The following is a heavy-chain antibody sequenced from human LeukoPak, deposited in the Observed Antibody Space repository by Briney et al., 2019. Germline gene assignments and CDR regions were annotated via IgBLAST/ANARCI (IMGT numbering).Heavy chain of an antibody. CDR1: GFTFSSYG. D-gene: IGHD6-13*01. CDR2: IRYDGSNK. Sequence: PGGSLRLSCAASGFTFSSYGMHWVRQAPGKGLEWVAFIRYDGSNKYYADSVKGRFTISRDNAKNTVYLQMNSLRAGDTAVYYCANPRIAAAGEPLDWGQGTLVTVSS. J-gene: IGHJ4*02. CDR3: ANPRIAAAGEPLD. V-gene: IGHV3-30*02.